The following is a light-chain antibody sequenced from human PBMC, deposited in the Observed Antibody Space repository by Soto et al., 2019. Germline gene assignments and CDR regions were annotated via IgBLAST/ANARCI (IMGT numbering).Light chain of an antibody. Sequence: NFMLTQPHSVSESPGKTGTISCTRSSGSIASNYVQWYQQRPGSAPTTVIYADNQRPSGVPDRFSGSIDSSANSAYLTISGLKTEDEADYYCQSYDSSNVVFGGETQLTVL. CDR1: SGSIASNY. CDR2: ADN. CDR3: QSYDSSNVV. J-gene: IGLJ2*01. V-gene: IGLV6-57*04.